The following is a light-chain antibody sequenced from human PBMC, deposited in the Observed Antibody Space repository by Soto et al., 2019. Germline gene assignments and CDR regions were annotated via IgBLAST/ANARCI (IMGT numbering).Light chain of an antibody. Sequence: IQMNQSPSTLSAYIGDRVTITCRASQSISSWLAWYQQKPGKAPKLLIYKASSLESGVPSRFSGSGSGTEFTLTISSLQPDDFATYYCQQYNRYWTFGQVTKVDI. CDR2: KAS. J-gene: IGKJ1*01. CDR1: QSISSW. CDR3: QQYNRYWT. V-gene: IGKV1-5*03.